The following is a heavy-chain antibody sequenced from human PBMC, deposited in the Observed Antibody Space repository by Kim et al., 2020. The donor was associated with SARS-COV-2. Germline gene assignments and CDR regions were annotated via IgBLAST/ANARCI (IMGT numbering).Heavy chain of an antibody. CDR3: AINDGFGEPYFDY. V-gene: IGHV5-51*01. J-gene: IGHJ4*02. Sequence: SSPSFPGPVTISADKSISTAYLQWSSLKASDTAMYYCAINDGFGEPYFDYWGQGTLVTVSS. D-gene: IGHD3-10*01.